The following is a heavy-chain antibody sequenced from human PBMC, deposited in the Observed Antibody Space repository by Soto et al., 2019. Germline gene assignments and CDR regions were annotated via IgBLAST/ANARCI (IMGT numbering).Heavy chain of an antibody. CDR2: ISGSGGTS. V-gene: IGHV3-23*01. J-gene: IGHJ4*01. CDR3: AKGRGSSWTIDY. CDR1: GFNCRSDA. D-gene: IGHD6-13*01. Sequence: DVELSESGGGLVQPGGSLRLSCAASGFNCRSDAMSWVRRSPGKGLEWVSAISGSGGTSYFADSVRGRFTISRDNSKNTLYLQMSSLRVEDTAEYFCAKGRGSSWTIDYWGHGTLVTVSS.